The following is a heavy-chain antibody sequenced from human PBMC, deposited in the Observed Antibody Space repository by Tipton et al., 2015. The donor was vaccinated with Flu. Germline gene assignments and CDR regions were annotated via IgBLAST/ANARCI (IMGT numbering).Heavy chain of an antibody. Sequence: TLSLTCTVSGGSISPYYWNWIRQPPGKGLEWIGYYVSDTGTTDYNPSLRSRVAISEDTSTNQFFLKLSSVTAADTAVYYCARELEHGVLRTFDYWGQGTLVTVSS. CDR2: VSDTGTT. D-gene: IGHD3-3*01. CDR1: GGSISPYY. CDR3: ARELEHGVLRTFDY. V-gene: IGHV4-59*01. J-gene: IGHJ4*02.